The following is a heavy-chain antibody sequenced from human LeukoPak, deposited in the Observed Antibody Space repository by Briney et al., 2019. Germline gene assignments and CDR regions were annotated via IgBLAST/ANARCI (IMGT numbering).Heavy chain of an antibody. CDR1: GFTFDDYA. CDR3: AKDRDCSSTSCHAPFDY. Sequence: GRSLRLSCAASGFTFDDYAMHWVRQAPGKGLEWVSGISWNSGSIGYADSVKGRFTISRDNAKNSLYLQMNSLRAEDTAVYYCAKDRDCSSTSCHAPFDYWGQGTLVTVSS. D-gene: IGHD2-2*01. V-gene: IGHV3-9*01. J-gene: IGHJ4*02. CDR2: ISWNSGSI.